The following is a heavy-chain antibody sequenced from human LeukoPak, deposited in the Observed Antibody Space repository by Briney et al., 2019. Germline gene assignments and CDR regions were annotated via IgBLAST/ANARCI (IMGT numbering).Heavy chain of an antibody. CDR2: ISGSGGST. CDR1: GFSFSNFS. D-gene: IGHD3-16*02. J-gene: IGHJ3*02. CDR3: AKAIGRSDAFDI. V-gene: IGHV3-23*01. Sequence: GSLRLSCVASGFSFSNFSINWVRQAPGKGLEWVSAISGSGGSTYYADSVKGRFTISRDNSKNTLYLQMNSLRAEDTAVYYCAKAIGRSDAFDIWGQGTMVTVSS.